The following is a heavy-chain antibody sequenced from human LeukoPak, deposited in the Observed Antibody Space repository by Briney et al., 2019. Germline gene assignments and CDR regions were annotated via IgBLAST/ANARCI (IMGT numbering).Heavy chain of an antibody. CDR1: GGSIIFNY. Sequence: SETLSLTCTVSGGSIIFNYWSWIRQPPGKGLEWIGYIYYTGDTNYNPSLRSRVSMSVDTSKNQFSLKLNSVTAADTAVYYCARELGLWSYFGYWGQGTLVTVSS. V-gene: IGHV4-59*12. CDR3: ARELGLWSYFGY. J-gene: IGHJ4*02. D-gene: IGHD5-18*01. CDR2: IYYTGDT.